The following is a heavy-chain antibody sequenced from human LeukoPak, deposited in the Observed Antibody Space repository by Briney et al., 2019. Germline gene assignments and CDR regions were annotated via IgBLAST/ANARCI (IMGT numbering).Heavy chain of an antibody. J-gene: IGHJ4*02. D-gene: IGHD3-3*01. CDR2: IKQDGSEK. Sequence: GGSLRPSCAASGFTFSSYRMSWVRQAPGKGLEWVANIKQDGSEKYYVDSVKGRFTISRDNAKNSLYLQMNSLRAEDTAVYYCARERGSSYYDFWSGYYRVFDYWGQGTLVTVSS. CDR3: ARERGSSYYDFWSGYYRVFDY. V-gene: IGHV3-7*01. CDR1: GFTFSSYR.